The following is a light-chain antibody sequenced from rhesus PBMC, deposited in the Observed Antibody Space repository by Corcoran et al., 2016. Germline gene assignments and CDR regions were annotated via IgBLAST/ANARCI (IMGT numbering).Light chain of an antibody. CDR1: QGISSG. J-gene: IGKJ4*01. Sequence: DIQMTQSPSTLSVSVGDRVTITCRASQGISSGLAWYQQKPGKAPNLLIHKAPTLQSGVPSRISGSGSGTEFTLTISSLQPEDFATYYFQQHVSVPRTFGGGTKVDIK. V-gene: IGKV1-21*01. CDR3: QQHVSVPRT. CDR2: KAP.